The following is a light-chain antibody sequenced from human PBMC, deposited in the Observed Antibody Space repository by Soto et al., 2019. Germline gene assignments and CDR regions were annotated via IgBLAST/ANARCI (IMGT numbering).Light chain of an antibody. CDR2: AAS. Sequence: DIHLTQSPSVLSPSIGESVTITWRASQVISTSLAWYQVKPGKAPKLLIYAASTLESGVPSRFSATVSGTEFSLTITSLQPEDFATYYCQQLFDSPITFGQGTRLEIK. V-gene: IGKV1-9*01. CDR1: QVISTS. J-gene: IGKJ5*01. CDR3: QQLFDSPIT.